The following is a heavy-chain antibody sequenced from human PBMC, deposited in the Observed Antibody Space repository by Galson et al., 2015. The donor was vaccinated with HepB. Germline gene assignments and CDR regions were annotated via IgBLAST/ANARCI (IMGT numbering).Heavy chain of an antibody. J-gene: IGHJ3*02. Sequence: ETLSLTCTVSGGSISSSSYYWGWIRQPPGKGLEWIGSIYYSGSTYYNPSLKSRVTISVDTSKNQFSLKLSSVTAADTAVYYCARRGMTTVTTDAFDIWGQGTMVTVSS. CDR2: IYYSGST. CDR1: GGSISSSSYY. V-gene: IGHV4-39*01. D-gene: IGHD4-17*01. CDR3: ARRGMTTVTTDAFDI.